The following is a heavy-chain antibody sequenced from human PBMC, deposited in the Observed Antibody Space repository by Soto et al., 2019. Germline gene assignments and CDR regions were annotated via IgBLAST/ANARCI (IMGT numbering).Heavy chain of an antibody. V-gene: IGHV2-5*02. Sequence: QITLKESGPTLVKPTQTLTLTCTFSGFSLTTSRVGVGWIRQPPGKALEWLALIYWDDDKRYSPSLRSRLTITTNTSQNQVVLTLPNIDPVDTSTYYCAHMFGTVSHLGYWGQGTLVTVSS. CDR3: AHMFGTVSHLGY. D-gene: IGHD3-10*02. CDR2: IYWDDDK. J-gene: IGHJ4*02. CDR1: GFSLTTSRVG.